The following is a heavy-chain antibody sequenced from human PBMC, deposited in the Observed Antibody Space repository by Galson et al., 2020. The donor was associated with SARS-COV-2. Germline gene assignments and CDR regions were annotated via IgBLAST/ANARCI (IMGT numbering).Heavy chain of an antibody. CDR1: GFTFSSYG. CDR2: ISYDGSNK. Sequence: GGSLRLSCAASGFTFSSYGMHWVRQAPGKGLEGVAVISYDGSNKYYADSVKGRFTISRDNSKNTLYRQMNSLRAEDTAVYYCAKAGRWLQPAHFDYWGQGTLVTVSS. V-gene: IGHV3-30*18. J-gene: IGHJ4*02. CDR3: AKAGRWLQPAHFDY. D-gene: IGHD5-12*01.